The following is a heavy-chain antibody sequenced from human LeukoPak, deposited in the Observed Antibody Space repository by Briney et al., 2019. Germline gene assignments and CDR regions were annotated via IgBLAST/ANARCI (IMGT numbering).Heavy chain of an antibody. D-gene: IGHD6-13*01. CDR2: ISYDGSNK. Sequence: VESGGGVVQPGRSLRLSCAASGFTFSSYGMHWVRQAPGKGLEWVAVISYDGSNKYYADSVKGRFTISRDNSKNTLYLQMNSLRAEDTAVYYCAKDPTFPGIAAAGSWGQGTLVTVSS. V-gene: IGHV3-30*18. CDR1: GFTFSSYG. CDR3: AKDPTFPGIAAAGS. J-gene: IGHJ4*02.